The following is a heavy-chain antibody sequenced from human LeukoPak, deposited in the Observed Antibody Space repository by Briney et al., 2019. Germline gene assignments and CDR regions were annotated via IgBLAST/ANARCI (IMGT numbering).Heavy chain of an antibody. J-gene: IGHJ4*02. D-gene: IGHD2-15*01. CDR3: ARGPSSKWSGLDF. V-gene: IGHV3-74*01. CDR1: GFSFSGHW. Sequence: GGSLRLSCAASGFSFSGHWMHWARHLPGKGLVWLSRISPTGSTTSYADSVKGRFTVSRDNAKNTLYLQVNNLRAEDTAVYYCARGPSSKWSGLDFWGQGTLLTVSS. CDR2: ISPTGSTT.